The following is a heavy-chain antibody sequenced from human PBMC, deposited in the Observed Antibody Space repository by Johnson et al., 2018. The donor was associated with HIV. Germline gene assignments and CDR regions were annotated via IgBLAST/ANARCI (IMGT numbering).Heavy chain of an antibody. CDR1: GFTFSSYG. D-gene: IGHD3-10*01. Sequence: VQLVESGGGVVQPGGSLRLSCAASGFTFSSYGMHWVRQAPGKGLEWVAFIRYDGSNKYYADSVKGRFTISRDNSKNTLYLQMNSLRAEDTAVYYCAKGGGDPDAFDIWGQGTMVTVSS. CDR2: IRYDGSNK. CDR3: AKGGGDPDAFDI. V-gene: IGHV3-30*02. J-gene: IGHJ3*02.